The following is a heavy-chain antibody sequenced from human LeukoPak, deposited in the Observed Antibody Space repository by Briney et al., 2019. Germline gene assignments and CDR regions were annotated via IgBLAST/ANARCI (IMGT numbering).Heavy chain of an antibody. V-gene: IGHV3-21*01. D-gene: IGHD6-19*01. J-gene: IGHJ4*02. CDR2: ISSSSSYI. CDR1: GFTLSSYS. Sequence: GGSLRLSCAASGFTLSSYSMNWVRQAPGKGLEWVSSISSSSSYIYYADSVKGRFTISRDNAKNSLYLQMNSLRAEDTAVYYCARESGSGWSGHPRPIDYWGQGTLVTVSS. CDR3: ARESGSGWSGHPRPIDY.